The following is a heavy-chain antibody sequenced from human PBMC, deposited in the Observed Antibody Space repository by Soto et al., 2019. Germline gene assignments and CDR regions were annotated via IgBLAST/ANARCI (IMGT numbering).Heavy chain of an antibody. CDR2: ISGSGGST. V-gene: IGHV3-23*01. D-gene: IGHD2-15*01. Sequence: GGSLRLSCAASGFTFSSYAMSWVRQAPGKGLEWVSAISGSGGSTYYADSVKGRFTISRDNSKNTLYLQMNSLRAEDTAVYYCAKSSGRAPASIVVVVAATTLMNFDYWGQGTLVTVSS. CDR3: AKSSGRAPASIVVVVAATTLMNFDY. J-gene: IGHJ4*02. CDR1: GFTFSSYA.